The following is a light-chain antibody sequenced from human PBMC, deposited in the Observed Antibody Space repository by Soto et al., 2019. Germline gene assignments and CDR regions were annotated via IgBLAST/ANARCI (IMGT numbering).Light chain of an antibody. J-gene: IGLJ2*01. CDR1: SSDVGGYNY. CDR3: RSYAGSNNFV. Sequence: QSALTQPPAASGSPGQSVTISCTGTSSDVGGYNYVSWYQQHPGKAPKLMIYEVSKRPSGVPDRFSGSKSGNTDSLTVSGLQAEDEADYYCRSYAGSNNFVFGGGTKLTVL. V-gene: IGLV2-8*01. CDR2: EVS.